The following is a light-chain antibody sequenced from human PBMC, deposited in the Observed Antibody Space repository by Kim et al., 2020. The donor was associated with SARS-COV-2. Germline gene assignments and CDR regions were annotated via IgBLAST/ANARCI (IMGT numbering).Light chain of an antibody. V-gene: IGKV3-20*01. J-gene: IGKJ1*01. CDR2: GAS. CDR3: QQYGSSRT. Sequence: EIVLTQSPGTLSLSPVERATLSCKASQSVSNSQLAWYQQKPGQAPRLLIYGASSRATGIPDRFSGSGSGTDFTLTIRRLEPEDFAVYYCQQYGSSRTFGQGTKVDIK. CDR1: QSVSNSQ.